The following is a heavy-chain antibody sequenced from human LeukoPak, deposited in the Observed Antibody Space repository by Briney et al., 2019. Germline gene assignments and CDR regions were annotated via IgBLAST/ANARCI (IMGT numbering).Heavy chain of an antibody. Sequence: GVSLRLSCTASGFTFGDHAMSWVRQAPGKGLEWVGFIRSKAYGGTTEYAASVKGRFTISRDDSKSIAYLQMNSLKTEDTAVYYCTPRGSSSSGYYYYYGMDVWGQGTTVTVSS. V-gene: IGHV3-49*04. CDR3: TPRGSSSSGYYYYYGMDV. CDR2: IRSKAYGGTT. D-gene: IGHD6-6*01. CDR1: GFTFGDHA. J-gene: IGHJ6*02.